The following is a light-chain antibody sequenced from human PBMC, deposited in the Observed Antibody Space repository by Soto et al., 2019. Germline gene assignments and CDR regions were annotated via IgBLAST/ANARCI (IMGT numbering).Light chain of an antibody. CDR3: LQDYNYPRT. CDR1: QGIRND. J-gene: IGKJ1*01. Sequence: AIQLPPSPSSLSASVGDRVTITFRASQGIRNDLGWYQQKPGKAPKLLIYAASSLQSGVPSRFSGSGSGTDFTLTISSLQPEDFATYYCLQDYNYPRTFGQGTKVDIK. CDR2: AAS. V-gene: IGKV1-6*02.